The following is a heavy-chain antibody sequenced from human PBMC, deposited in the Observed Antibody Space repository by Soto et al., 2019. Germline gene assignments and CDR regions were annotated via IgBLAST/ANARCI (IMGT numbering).Heavy chain of an antibody. CDR1: GGSISSGGYY. V-gene: IGHV4-31*03. D-gene: IGHD6-13*01. J-gene: IGHJ5*02. CDR3: ASLIAAAYRFDP. Sequence: SETLSLTCTVSGGSISSGGYYWSWIRQHPGKGLEWIGYIYYSGSTYYNPSLKSRVTISVDTSKNQFSLKLSSVTAADTAVYYCASLIAAAYRFDPWGQGTLVTVSS. CDR2: IYYSGST.